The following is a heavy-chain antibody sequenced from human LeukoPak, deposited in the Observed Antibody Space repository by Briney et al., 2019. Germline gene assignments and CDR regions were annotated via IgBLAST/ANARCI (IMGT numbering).Heavy chain of an antibody. Sequence: GGSLRLSCAASGVTVSTIYMGWVRQAPGKGLDWVSVIYPDGRAYYAESVKGRFTISRDSSEKTLFLQMNNLRAEDTAVYYCATLKGWYGEGCFDYWGQGTLVTVSS. J-gene: IGHJ4*02. D-gene: IGHD3-10*01. CDR1: GVTVSTIY. CDR2: IYPDGRA. V-gene: IGHV3-53*01. CDR3: ATLKGWYGEGCFDY.